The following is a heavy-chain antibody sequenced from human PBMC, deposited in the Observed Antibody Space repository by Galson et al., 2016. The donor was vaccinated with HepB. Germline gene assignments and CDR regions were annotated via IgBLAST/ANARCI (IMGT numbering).Heavy chain of an antibody. V-gene: IGHV4-38-2*02. CDR3: ARTVLPASIGGPFDF. Sequence: ETLSLTCTVSSYSISNGHYWGWLRQPPGEGLEWIGSVYRSGSSYYNPSLRSRLTFSVDTDKNHFSLSLASVTAADTAIYYCARTVLPASIGGPFDFWSPGTLITVSS. J-gene: IGHJ3*01. CDR2: VYRSGSS. CDR1: SYSISNGHY. D-gene: IGHD3-10*01.